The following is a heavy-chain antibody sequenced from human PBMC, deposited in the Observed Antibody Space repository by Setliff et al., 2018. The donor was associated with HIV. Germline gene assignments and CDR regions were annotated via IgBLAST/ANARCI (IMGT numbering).Heavy chain of an antibody. Sequence: PGESLKISCKGSEYSFTNNWIGWVRQMPGKGLEWMGTIYPGDSDIRYSPSFQGQVTISADKAISTAYLQWSSLKASDTGMYYCARAGRGGGSYWTLDYWGQGTRVTVS. CDR2: IYPGDSDI. V-gene: IGHV5-51*01. J-gene: IGHJ4*02. D-gene: IGHD1-26*01. CDR1: EYSFTNNW. CDR3: ARAGRGGGSYWTLDY.